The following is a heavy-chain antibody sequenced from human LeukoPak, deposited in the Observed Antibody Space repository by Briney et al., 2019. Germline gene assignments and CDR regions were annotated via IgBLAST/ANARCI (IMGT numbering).Heavy chain of an antibody. CDR3: ARPVWSHSYYYGMDV. V-gene: IGHV1-69*13. CDR1: GGTFSSYA. Sequence: ASVKVSCKASGGTFSSYAISWVRQATGQGLEWMGGIIPIFGTANYAQKFQGRVTITADESTSTAYMELSSLRSEDTAVYYCARPVWSHSYYYGMDVWGKGTTVTVSS. CDR2: IIPIFGTA. D-gene: IGHD2-8*02. J-gene: IGHJ6*04.